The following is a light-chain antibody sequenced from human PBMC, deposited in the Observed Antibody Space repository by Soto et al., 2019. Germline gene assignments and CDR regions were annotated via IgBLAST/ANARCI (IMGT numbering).Light chain of an antibody. CDR3: QQYNSYST. J-gene: IGKJ1*01. CDR2: DAT. Sequence: DIPITQSPSTLSASVGDRVTITCRASETISNWLAWYQQKPGKAPKILIYDATSLESGVPSRFSGSRSGTDFTLTISSLQPDDFATYYCQQYNSYSTFGQGTNVEVK. V-gene: IGKV1-5*01. CDR1: ETISNW.